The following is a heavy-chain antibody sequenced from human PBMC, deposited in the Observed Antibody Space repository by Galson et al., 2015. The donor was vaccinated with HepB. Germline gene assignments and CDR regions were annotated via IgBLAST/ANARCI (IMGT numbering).Heavy chain of an antibody. J-gene: IGHJ4*02. Sequence: SLRLSCAASGFTFSSYAMHWVRQAPGKGLEWVAVISYDGSNKYYADSVKGRFTISRDNSKNTLYLQMNSLRAEDTAVYYCAREAPNTDWDRAGHFDYWGQGTLVTVSS. CDR1: GFTFSSYA. V-gene: IGHV3-30-3*01. CDR3: AREAPNTDWDRAGHFDY. D-gene: IGHD3/OR15-3a*01. CDR2: ISYDGSNK.